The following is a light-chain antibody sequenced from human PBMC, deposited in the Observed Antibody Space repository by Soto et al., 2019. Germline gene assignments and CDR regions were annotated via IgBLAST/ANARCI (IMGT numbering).Light chain of an antibody. J-gene: IGKJ2*01. V-gene: IGKV3-15*01. CDR3: QQYNNRPYT. Sequence: EIVMTQSPATLSVSPGERATLSCRASQSVGSNLAWYQQKPGQAPRLLLSGASTRATGSPARFSGSGSGTEFTLTISSLQSEDFAVFYCQQYNNRPYTFGQGTKLEIK. CDR2: GAS. CDR1: QSVGSN.